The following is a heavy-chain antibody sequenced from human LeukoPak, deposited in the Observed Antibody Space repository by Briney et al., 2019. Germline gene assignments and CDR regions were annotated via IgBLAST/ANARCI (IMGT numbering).Heavy chain of an antibody. V-gene: IGHV4-59*01. CDR1: GGSISSYY. J-gene: IGHJ4*02. CDR2: IYYSGST. CDR3: ARTYGDYV. D-gene: IGHD4-17*01. Sequence: SETLSLTCTVSGGSISSYYWSWIRQPPGKGLEWIGYIYYSGSTNYNPSLKSRVTISVDTSKNQISLKLSAVTAADTAVYYCARTYGDYVWGQGTLVTVAS.